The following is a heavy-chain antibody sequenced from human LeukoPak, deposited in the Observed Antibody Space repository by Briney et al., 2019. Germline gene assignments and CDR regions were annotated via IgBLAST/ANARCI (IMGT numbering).Heavy chain of an antibody. J-gene: IGHJ5*02. V-gene: IGHV4-34*01. D-gene: IGHD3-3*02. CDR1: GGSISSYY. Sequence: SETLSLTCTVSGGSISSYYWSWIRQPPGKGLEWIGEINHSGSTNYNPSLKSRVTISVDTSKNQFSLKLSSVTAADTAVYYCARGLLFSRRFDPWGQGTLVTVSS. CDR3: ARGLLFSRRFDP. CDR2: INHSGST.